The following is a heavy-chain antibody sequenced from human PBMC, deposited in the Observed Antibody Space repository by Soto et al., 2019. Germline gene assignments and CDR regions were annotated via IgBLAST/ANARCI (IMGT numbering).Heavy chain of an antibody. Sequence: SETLSLTCAVSGGTFSAYYWSWFRQPPGKGLEWIGEINHSGSTNYNPSLKSRVTISVDTSKNQFSLKLSSVTAADTAVYYCARRPDSSGYYGYFDYWGQGTLVT. CDR3: ARRPDSSGYYGYFDY. CDR1: GGTFSAYY. CDR2: INHSGST. V-gene: IGHV4-34*01. J-gene: IGHJ4*02. D-gene: IGHD3-22*01.